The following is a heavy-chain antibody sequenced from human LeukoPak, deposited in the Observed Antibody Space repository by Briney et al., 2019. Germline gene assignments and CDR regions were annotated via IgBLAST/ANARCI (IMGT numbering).Heavy chain of an antibody. J-gene: IGHJ4*02. CDR1: GYTFTGYY. D-gene: IGHD2-15*01. V-gene: IGHV1-2*02. Sequence: ASVKVSCKASGYTFTGYYMHWVRQAPGHGREWRGWINPNSGGTNYAQKFRGRVTMTRDTSISTAYMELSRLRSDDTAVYYCARETYCSGGSCYSALDYWGQGTLVTVSS. CDR3: ARETYCSGGSCYSALDY. CDR2: INPNSGGT.